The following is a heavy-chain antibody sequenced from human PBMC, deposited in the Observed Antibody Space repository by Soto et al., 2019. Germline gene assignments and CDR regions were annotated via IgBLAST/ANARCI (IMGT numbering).Heavy chain of an antibody. V-gene: IGHV1-2*04. D-gene: IGHD1-26*01. CDR1: GYTFTGYY. J-gene: IGHJ4*02. CDR3: ARDGLWMGGYYFDY. Sequence: ASVKVSCKASGYTFTGYYMHWVRQAPGQGLEWMGWINPNSGGTNYAQKFKGWVTMTRDTSISTAYMELSRLRSDDTAVYYCARDGLWMGGYYFDYWGQGTLVTVSS. CDR2: INPNSGGT.